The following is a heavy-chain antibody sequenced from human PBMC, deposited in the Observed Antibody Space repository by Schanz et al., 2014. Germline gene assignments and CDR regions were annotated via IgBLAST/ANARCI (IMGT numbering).Heavy chain of an antibody. CDR3: ARGRVLES. Sequence: EVQLLESGGGLVQPGGSLRLSCAASGFTFSSYAMSWVRQAPGKGLEWVSAISGSGGSTYYADSVKGRFTISRDNSKNTLFLQMNSLRVEDSAIYYCARGRVLESWGQGTLVTVSS. D-gene: IGHD1-1*01. V-gene: IGHV3-23*01. CDR2: ISGSGGST. CDR1: GFTFSSYA. J-gene: IGHJ5*02.